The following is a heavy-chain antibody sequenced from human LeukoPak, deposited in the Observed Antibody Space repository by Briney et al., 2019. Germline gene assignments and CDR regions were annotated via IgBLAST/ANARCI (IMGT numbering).Heavy chain of an antibody. V-gene: IGHV4-34*01. D-gene: IGHD3-10*01. CDR1: GGTFSGYY. Sequence: SETLSLTCAVYGGTFSGYYWSWIRQPPGKGLEWIGEINHSGSTNYDPSLKSRVTISVDTSKNQFSLKLSSVTAADTAVYYCARRWFGELLFRGMASPWFDPWGQGTLVTVSS. J-gene: IGHJ5*02. CDR2: INHSGST. CDR3: ARRWFGELLFRGMASPWFDP.